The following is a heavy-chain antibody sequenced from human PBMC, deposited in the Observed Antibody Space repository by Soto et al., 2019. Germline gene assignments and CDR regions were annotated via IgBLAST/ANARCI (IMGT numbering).Heavy chain of an antibody. Sequence: EVQLVESGGGLVKPGGSLRLSCAASGFTFSSYSMNWVPQAPGKGLEWVSSISSSSSYIYYADSVKGRFTISRDNAKNSLYLQMNSLRAEDTAVYYCARSRIAARLSYYYGMDVWGQGTTVTVSS. V-gene: IGHV3-21*01. J-gene: IGHJ6*02. D-gene: IGHD6-6*01. CDR2: ISSSSSYI. CDR1: GFTFSSYS. CDR3: ARSRIAARLSYYYGMDV.